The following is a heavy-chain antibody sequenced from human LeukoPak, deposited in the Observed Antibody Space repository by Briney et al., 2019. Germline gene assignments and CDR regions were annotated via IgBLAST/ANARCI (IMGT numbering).Heavy chain of an antibody. Sequence: PRRSLRLSCAASGFTFSSYAMSWVRQAPGKGVEWVSAISGSGGSTYYADSVRGRFTISRDNSKNTLYLQMSSLSPEDTAVYYCLRNLPMDYWGQGTLVTVSS. D-gene: IGHD1-14*01. CDR1: GFTFSSYA. J-gene: IGHJ4*02. CDR3: LRNLPMDY. V-gene: IGHV3-23*01. CDR2: ISGSGGST.